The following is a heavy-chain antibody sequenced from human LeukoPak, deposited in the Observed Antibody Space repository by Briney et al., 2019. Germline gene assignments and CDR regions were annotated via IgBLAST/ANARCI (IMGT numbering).Heavy chain of an antibody. CDR2: ISSSSYI. Sequence: GGSLRLSCAASGFTFSSYSMNWVRQAPGKGLEWVSSISSSSYIYYADSVKGRFTISRDNAKNSLYLQMNSLRAEDTAVYYCARDTRYFDWLSPPLDAFDIWGQGTMVTVSS. J-gene: IGHJ3*02. V-gene: IGHV3-21*01. CDR3: ARDTRYFDWLSPPLDAFDI. CDR1: GFTFSSYS. D-gene: IGHD3-9*01.